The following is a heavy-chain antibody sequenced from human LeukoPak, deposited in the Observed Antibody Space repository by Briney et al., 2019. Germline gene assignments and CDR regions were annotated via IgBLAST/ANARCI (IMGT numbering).Heavy chain of an antibody. J-gene: IGHJ4*02. CDR3: AKGRYSSGWYGIDY. CDR1: GFTFDDYA. CDR2: ISWNSGSI. Sequence: PGGSLRLSCAASGFTFDDYAMHWVRQAPGKGLEWVSGISWNSGSIGYADSVKGRFTISRDNAKNSLYLQINSLRVEDTALYYCAKGRYSSGWYGIDYWGQGTLVTVSS. V-gene: IGHV3-9*01. D-gene: IGHD6-19*01.